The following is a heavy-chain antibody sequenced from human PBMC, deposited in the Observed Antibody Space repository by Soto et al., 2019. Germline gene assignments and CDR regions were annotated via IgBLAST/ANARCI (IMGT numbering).Heavy chain of an antibody. Sequence: LRLSCAASGFTFDDYAMHWVRQAPGKGLEWVSGISWNSGSIGYADSVKGRFTISRDNAKNSLYLQMNSLRAEDTALYYCAKDFSPIYCSGDSCYQDYYYGMDVWGQGTTVTVSS. CDR3: AKDFSPIYCSGDSCYQDYYYGMDV. V-gene: IGHV3-9*01. CDR2: ISWNSGSI. D-gene: IGHD2-15*01. CDR1: GFTFDDYA. J-gene: IGHJ6*02.